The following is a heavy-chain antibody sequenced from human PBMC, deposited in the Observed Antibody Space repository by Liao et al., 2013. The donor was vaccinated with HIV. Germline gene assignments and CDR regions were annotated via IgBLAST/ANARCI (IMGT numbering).Heavy chain of an antibody. Sequence: QVQLQESGPGLVKPSETLSLTCTVSGGSISSYYWSWIRQPAGKGLEWIGRIYSSGSANYNPSLKSRVTISADTSKNQFSLRLTSVSASDTATYYCVRGNYEMRAFDIWGQGSLVVVSS. J-gene: IGHJ3*02. CDR3: VRGNYEMRAFDI. CDR1: GGSISSYY. CDR2: IYSSGSA. V-gene: IGHV4-4*07. D-gene: IGHD3-3*01.